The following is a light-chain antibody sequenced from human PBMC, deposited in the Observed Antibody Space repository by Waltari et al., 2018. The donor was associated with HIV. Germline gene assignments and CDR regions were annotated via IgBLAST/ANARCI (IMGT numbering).Light chain of an antibody. CDR2: AAS. V-gene: IGKV1-16*01. CDR3: QQYNSYPLS. CDR1: QGVSYR. Sequence: DIHMTQSPSSLSASVGDRVTITCRASQGVSYRLAWYQQTPGKAPKSLIHAASDLQTGVPSRFGGSGSGTEFTLTISNLQPEDFATYYCQQYNSYPLSFGQGTRLEI. J-gene: IGKJ5*01.